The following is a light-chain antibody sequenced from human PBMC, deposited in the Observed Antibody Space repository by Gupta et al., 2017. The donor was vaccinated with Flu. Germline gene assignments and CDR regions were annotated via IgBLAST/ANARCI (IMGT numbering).Light chain of an antibody. Sequence: AIRMTQSPSSFSASTGDRVTITCRASQDIRNFLAWYQQKPGKAPKLLIYAAATLQSGVPSRFSGAGSGTDFTLTISSLQSEDFATYYCRHEYGYPLTFGPGTKVDIK. V-gene: IGKV1-8*01. CDR1: QDIRNF. J-gene: IGKJ3*01. CDR2: AAA. CDR3: RHEYGYPLT.